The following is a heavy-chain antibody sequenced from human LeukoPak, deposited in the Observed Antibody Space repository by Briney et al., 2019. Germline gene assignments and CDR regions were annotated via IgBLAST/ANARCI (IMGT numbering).Heavy chain of an antibody. Sequence: PGGSLRLSCAASGFTFSSYEMNWVRQAPGKGLEWVSYISSSGSTIYYADSVKGRFTISRDNAKNSLYLQMNSLRVEDTAVYYCARGRGSGWYGGYFNYWGQGTLVTVSS. J-gene: IGHJ4*02. CDR1: GFTFSSYE. CDR2: ISSSGSTI. D-gene: IGHD6-19*01. V-gene: IGHV3-48*03. CDR3: ARGRGSGWYGGYFNY.